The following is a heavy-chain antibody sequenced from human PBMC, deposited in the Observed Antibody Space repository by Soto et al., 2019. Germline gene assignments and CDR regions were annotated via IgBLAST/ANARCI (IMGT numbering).Heavy chain of an antibody. V-gene: IGHV5-10-1*01. J-gene: IGHJ6*02. D-gene: IGHD3-22*01. CDR1: GYSFTRYW. Sequence: GESLKISCNGSGYSFTRYWISWVLHLPGKCLDCIGRIDPSYSYSNYSPSFQGRFTISADKSISTAYLHWSSLKASDTAMYYCARTATMNYGMDVWGQGTTVTVSS. CDR2: IDPSYSYS. CDR3: ARTATMNYGMDV.